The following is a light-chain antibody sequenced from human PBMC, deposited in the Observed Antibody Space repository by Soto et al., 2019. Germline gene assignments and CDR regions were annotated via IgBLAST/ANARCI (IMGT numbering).Light chain of an antibody. CDR2: GTT. J-gene: IGKJ1*01. Sequence: AIQMTQSPSSLSASVGDRVTITCRASQDIRNDLGWYQQKPGTAPKLLIYGTTTLHSGVPSRFAGSGSGTDFTLTINSLQPGDFATYYCLQYYAYPRTFGQGTRVEVK. CDR1: QDIRND. CDR3: LQYYAYPRT. V-gene: IGKV1-6*01.